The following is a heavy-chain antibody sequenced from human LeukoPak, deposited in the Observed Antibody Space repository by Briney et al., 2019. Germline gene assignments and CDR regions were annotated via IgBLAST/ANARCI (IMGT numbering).Heavy chain of an antibody. J-gene: IGHJ4*02. CDR3: ALHPTFDY. Sequence: GRSLRLSCAASGFTFSSYAMHWVRQAPGEGLVWVSRINSDGSSTLYADSVKGRFTISRDNAKNTLYLQMNSLRAEDTAVYYCALHPTFDYWGQGTLVTVSS. CDR1: GFTFSSYA. V-gene: IGHV3-74*01. CDR2: INSDGSST.